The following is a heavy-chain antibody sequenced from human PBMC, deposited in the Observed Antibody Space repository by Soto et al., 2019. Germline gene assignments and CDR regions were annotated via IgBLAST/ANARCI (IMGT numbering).Heavy chain of an antibody. CDR3: ARAPRYFDILTGSYYFDY. CDR1: GGSISSGGYY. J-gene: IGHJ4*02. V-gene: IGHV4-31*03. CDR2: IYYSGST. D-gene: IGHD3-9*01. Sequence: SETLSLTCTVSGGSISSGGYYWSWIRQHPGKGLEWIGYIYYSGSTDYNPSLKSRVTISVDTSKNLFSLKVSSVTAADTAVYYCARAPRYFDILTGSYYFDYWGQGTLVTVSS.